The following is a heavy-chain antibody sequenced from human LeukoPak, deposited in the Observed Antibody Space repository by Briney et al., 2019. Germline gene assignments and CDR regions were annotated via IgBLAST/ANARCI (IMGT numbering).Heavy chain of an antibody. CDR3: TRGTTAARPDYCDY. V-gene: IGHV3-74*01. Sequence: GGSLRLSCAASGFTFSSYWMHWVRQAPGRGLVWVSRIHTDGSATDYADSVKGRFTISIDNAKNTLFLQMNSLRDEDTAVYYCTRGTTAARPDYCDYWGQGILVTVSS. CDR2: IHTDGSAT. J-gene: IGHJ4*02. CDR1: GFTFSSYW. D-gene: IGHD6-6*01.